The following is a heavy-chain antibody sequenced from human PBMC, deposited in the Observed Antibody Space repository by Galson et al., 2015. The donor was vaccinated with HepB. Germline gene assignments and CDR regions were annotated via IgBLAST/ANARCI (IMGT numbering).Heavy chain of an antibody. CDR1: GFTFSSYS. Sequence: SLRLSCAASGFTFSSYSMNWVRQAPGKGLEWVSYISRSSSTIYYADSVKGRFTISRDNAKNSVHLQMNSLRDEDTAVYYCATRDGYNHGAFDIWGQGTMVTVSS. CDR3: ATRDGYNHGAFDI. CDR2: ISRSSSTI. D-gene: IGHD5-24*01. V-gene: IGHV3-48*02. J-gene: IGHJ3*02.